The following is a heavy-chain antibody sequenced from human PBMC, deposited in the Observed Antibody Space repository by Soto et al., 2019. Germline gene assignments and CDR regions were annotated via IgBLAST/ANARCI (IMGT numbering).Heavy chain of an antibody. V-gene: IGHV1-18*01. D-gene: IGHD3-10*01. Sequence: QVQLVQSGAEVKKPGASVKVSCKASGYTFTNYGISWVRQAPGQGLEWMGWISAYNGNTKYAQKFQGRVTMTTDTSTSTAYMELRSLRSDDTAVYYCARGVGSGSYYNQYNWFDPWGQGTPVTVSS. J-gene: IGHJ5*02. CDR1: GYTFTNYG. CDR2: ISAYNGNT. CDR3: ARGVGSGSYYNQYNWFDP.